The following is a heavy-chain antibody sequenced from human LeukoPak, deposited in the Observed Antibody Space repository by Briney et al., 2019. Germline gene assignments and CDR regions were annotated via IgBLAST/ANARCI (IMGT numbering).Heavy chain of an antibody. CDR2: IYYDGSNK. D-gene: IGHD3-10*01. CDR1: RLTFRNYG. CDR3: AGDRGLSWFDP. V-gene: IGHV3-33*01. J-gene: IGHJ5*02. Sequence: GRSLRLSCVASRLTFRNYGMHWVRQAPGKGLEWVAVIYYDGSNKYYADSVKGRFTISRDNSKNTLYLQMNSLRAEDTAVYYCAGDRGLSWFDPWGQGTLVTV.